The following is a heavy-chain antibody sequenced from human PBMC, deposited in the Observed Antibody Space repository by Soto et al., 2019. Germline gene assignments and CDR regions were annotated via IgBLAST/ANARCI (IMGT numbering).Heavy chain of an antibody. CDR1: GYTFTSYG. V-gene: IGHV1-18*01. CDR3: GRVPAWNDYGDYGGYYYGMDV. J-gene: IGHJ6*02. CDR2: ISAYNGTT. Sequence: ASVKVSCKASGYTFTSYGISWVRQAPGQGLEWMGWISAYNGTTNYAQKLQGRVTMTTDTSTSTAYMELRSLRSDDTAVYYCGRVPAWNDYGDYGGYYYGMDVWGQGTTVTGSS. D-gene: IGHD4-17*01.